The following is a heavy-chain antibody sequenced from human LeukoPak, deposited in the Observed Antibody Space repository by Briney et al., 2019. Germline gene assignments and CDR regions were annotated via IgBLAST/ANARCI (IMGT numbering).Heavy chain of an antibody. D-gene: IGHD1-26*01. V-gene: IGHV3-23*01. J-gene: IGHJ4*02. CDR3: ARVDSGNYDY. CDR1: GFTFSSYW. Sequence: PGGSLRLSCAASGFTFSSYWMSWVRQAPGKGLEWVSTASYYVGKQYHADSVKGRFTISRDNSKNTLFLQMNSLRVEDTAVYYCARVDSGNYDYWGQGTLLTVSS. CDR2: ASYYVGKQ.